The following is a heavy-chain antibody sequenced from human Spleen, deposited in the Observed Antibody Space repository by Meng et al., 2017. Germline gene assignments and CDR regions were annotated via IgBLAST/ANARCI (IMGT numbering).Heavy chain of an antibody. CDR2: ISWNSGSI. J-gene: IGHJ3*02. V-gene: IGHV3-9*03. CDR1: GFTFDDYA. D-gene: IGHD3-10*01. CDR3: AKSGWGSYSKTNDAFDI. Sequence: GGSLRLSCAASGFTFDDYAMHWVRQAPGKGLEWVSGISWNSGSIGYADSVKGRFTISRDNAKNSLYLQMNSLRAEDMALYYCAKSGWGSYSKTNDAFDIWGQGTMVTVSS.